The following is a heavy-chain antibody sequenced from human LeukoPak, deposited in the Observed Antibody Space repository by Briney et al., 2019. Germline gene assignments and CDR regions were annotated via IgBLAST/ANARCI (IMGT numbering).Heavy chain of an antibody. J-gene: IGHJ4*02. D-gene: IGHD6-6*01. V-gene: IGHV3-23*01. CDR1: GFTFSSFA. CDR3: ARGRRGGSSLDY. CDR2: ISSSGGST. Sequence: PGGSLRLSCAASGFTFSSFAMSWVRQAPGKGLEWVSPISSSGGSTYYADSVKGRFTISRDNSKNTLYLQMNSLRAEDTAVYYCARGRRGGSSLDYWGQGTLVTVSS.